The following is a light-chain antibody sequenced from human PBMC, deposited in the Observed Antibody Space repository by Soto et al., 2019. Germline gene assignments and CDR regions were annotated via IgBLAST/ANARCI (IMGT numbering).Light chain of an antibody. V-gene: IGKV3-11*01. CDR3: QQRANWPPTWT. CDR2: DSS. Sequence: EIVLTQSPATLSLSPGERATLSCRARQSVSNSLAWYQQKPGQAPRLLIYDSSNRATGVPARFSGGGSGTDFTLTISSLEPEDFAVYYCQQRANWPPTWTFGQGTKVEIQ. J-gene: IGKJ1*01. CDR1: QSVSNS.